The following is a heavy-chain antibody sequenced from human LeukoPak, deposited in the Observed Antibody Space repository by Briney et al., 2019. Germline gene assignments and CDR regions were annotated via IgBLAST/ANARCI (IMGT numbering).Heavy chain of an antibody. CDR2: ITPNSGGT. CDR1: GYTFTGYY. V-gene: IGHV1-2*02. J-gene: IGHJ5*02. D-gene: IGHD6-13*01. Sequence: ASVKVSCKASGYTFTGYYMHWVRPAPGQGLEWMGLITPNSGGTNYAQKFQGRVTMTRDTSISTAYMELSRLRSDDTAVYYCARVKFVDRRIAAAGRGDWFDPWGQGTLVTVSS. CDR3: ARVKFVDRRIAAAGRGDWFDP.